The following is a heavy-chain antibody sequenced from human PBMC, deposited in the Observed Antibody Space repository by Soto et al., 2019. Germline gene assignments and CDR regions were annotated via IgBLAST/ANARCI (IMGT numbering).Heavy chain of an antibody. Sequence: SETLSLTCPVSGGSISSGGYYCSWIRQHPWKGLEWIGYIYYSGSTYYNPSLKSRVTISVDTSKNQFSLKLSSVTAADTAVYYCARGYYDSSGYSLYYYGMDVWGQGTTVTVSS. V-gene: IGHV4-31*03. CDR2: IYYSGST. CDR1: GGSISSGGYY. D-gene: IGHD3-22*01. J-gene: IGHJ6*02. CDR3: ARGYYDSSGYSLYYYGMDV.